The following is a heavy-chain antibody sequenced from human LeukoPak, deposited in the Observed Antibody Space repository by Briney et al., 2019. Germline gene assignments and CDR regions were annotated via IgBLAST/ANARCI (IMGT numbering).Heavy chain of an antibody. V-gene: IGHV4-59*01. CDR1: GGSISSYY. Sequence: SETLSLTCTVSGGSISSYYWSWIRQPPGKGLEWIGYIYYSGSTNYNPSLKSRVTISVDTSKNQFSLKLSSVTAADTAVYYCADYYYGSGSYGHWGQGTLVTVSS. D-gene: IGHD3-10*01. CDR2: IYYSGST. CDR3: ADYYYGSGSYGH. J-gene: IGHJ4*02.